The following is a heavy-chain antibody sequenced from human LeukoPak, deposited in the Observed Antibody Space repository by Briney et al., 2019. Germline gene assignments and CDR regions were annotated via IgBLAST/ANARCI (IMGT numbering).Heavy chain of an antibody. CDR2: ITSSGATK. V-gene: IGHV3-48*03. J-gene: IGHJ6*03. Sequence: GGSLRLSCAVSGFTFSDYEMTWVRQAPGKGLEWISFITSSGATKYYADSVRGRFAISRDNANNSLYLLVDSLRADDTAVYFCARIFGNNYYYYYMDVWGKGTTVTVSS. CDR3: ARIFGNNYYYYYMDV. CDR1: GFTFSDYE. D-gene: IGHD3-3*01.